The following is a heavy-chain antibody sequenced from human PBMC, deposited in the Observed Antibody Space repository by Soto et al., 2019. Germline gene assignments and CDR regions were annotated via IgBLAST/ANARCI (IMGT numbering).Heavy chain of an antibody. D-gene: IGHD1-26*01. CDR3: ANVVEWGNKDDY. Sequence: QVQMVQSGAEVKNIGSSVTVSCKASGGSFSPYAIHWVRQAPGRGLEWMGAIIHGIGSANYAQKFQGRLTITADVSASKVYMEMSSLTSEDTAIYFCANVVEWGNKDDYWGQGTLVTVSS. J-gene: IGHJ4*02. V-gene: IGHV1-69*01. CDR1: GGSFSPYA. CDR2: IIHGIGSA.